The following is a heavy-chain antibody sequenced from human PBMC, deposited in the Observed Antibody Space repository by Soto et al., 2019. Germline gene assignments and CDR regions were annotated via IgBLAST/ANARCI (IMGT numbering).Heavy chain of an antibody. CDR2: ITHSGSA. J-gene: IGHJ6*02. CDR3: ARVGSPDRALSYYYYYGMDG. D-gene: IGHD5-18*01. V-gene: IGHV4-34*01. CDR1: GGSFYGYY. Sequence: SETLSLTCAVSGGSFYGYYWSWIRQPPGKGLEWIGEITHSGSATYNPSLKSRVTISVDASKYQFSLSVTSATAADAAVYYCARVGSPDRALSYYYYYGMDGWGQGTTVTVSS.